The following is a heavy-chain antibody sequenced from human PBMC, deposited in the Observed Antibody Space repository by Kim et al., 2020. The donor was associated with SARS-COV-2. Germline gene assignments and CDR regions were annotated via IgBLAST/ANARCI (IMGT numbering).Heavy chain of an antibody. J-gene: IGHJ4*02. CDR2: INTNTGNP. CDR3: ARPRPDSSGYYSGGGDNFDY. Sequence: ASVKVSCKASGYTFTSYAMNWVRQAPGQGLEWMGWINTNTGNPTYAQGFTGRFVFSLDTSVSTAYLQISSLKAEDTAVYYCARPRPDSSGYYSGGGDNFDYWGQGTLVTVSS. D-gene: IGHD3-22*01. V-gene: IGHV7-4-1*02. CDR1: GYTFTSYA.